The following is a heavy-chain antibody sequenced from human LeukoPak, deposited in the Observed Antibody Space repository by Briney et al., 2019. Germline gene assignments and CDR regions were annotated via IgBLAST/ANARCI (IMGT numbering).Heavy chain of an antibody. Sequence: ASVKVSCKASGYTFTSYGISWVRQAPGQGLEWMGWISAYNGNTNYAQKLQGRVTMTTDTSTSTAYMELRSLRSEDTAVYYCARGLKVRGRNNQLYYWGQGTLVTVSS. CDR3: ARGLKVRGRNNQLYY. D-gene: IGHD3-10*01. J-gene: IGHJ4*02. CDR1: GYTFTSYG. V-gene: IGHV1-18*01. CDR2: ISAYNGNT.